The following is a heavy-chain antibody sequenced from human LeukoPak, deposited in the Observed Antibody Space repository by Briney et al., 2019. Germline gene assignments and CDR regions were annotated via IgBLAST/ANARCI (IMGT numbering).Heavy chain of an antibody. CDR2: ISYDGSNK. J-gene: IGHJ4*02. V-gene: IGHV3-30-3*01. CDR1: GFTFSSYA. D-gene: IGHD3-3*01. CDR3: ARDNYDFWSGYYTPPDY. Sequence: GGSLRLSCAASGFTFSSYAMSWVRQAPGKGLEWVAVISYDGSNKYYADSVKGRFTISRDNSKNTLYLQMNSLRAEDTAVYYCARDNYDFWSGYYTPPDYWGQGTLVTVSS.